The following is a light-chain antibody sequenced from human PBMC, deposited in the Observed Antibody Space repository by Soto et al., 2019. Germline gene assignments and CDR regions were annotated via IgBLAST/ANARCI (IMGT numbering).Light chain of an antibody. CDR1: SSDVGGYNY. CDR2: SVS. CDR3: SSYTSAVTQL. J-gene: IGLJ1*01. Sequence: QSALTQPASVSGSPGQSITISCTGTSSDVGGYNYVSWYQQLPGKAPELMINSVSNRPSGVSNRFSGSKSGNTASLSISGLQAEDEGDYYCSSYTSAVTQLFGTGTKLTVL. V-gene: IGLV2-14*03.